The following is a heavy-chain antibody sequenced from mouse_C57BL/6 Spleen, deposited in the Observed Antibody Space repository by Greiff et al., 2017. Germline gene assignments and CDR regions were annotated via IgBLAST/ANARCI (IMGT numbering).Heavy chain of an antibody. CDR2: INPNYGTT. J-gene: IGHJ3*01. Sequence: VQLKESGPELVKPGASVKISCKASGYSFTDYNMNWVKQSNGKSLEWIGVINPNYGTTSYNQKFKGKATLTVDQSSSTAYMQLNSLPSEDSAVYYCASSYYTAGFADWGQGTLVTVSA. D-gene: IGHD1-1*01. CDR3: ASSYYTAGFAD. CDR1: GYSFTDYN. V-gene: IGHV1-39*01.